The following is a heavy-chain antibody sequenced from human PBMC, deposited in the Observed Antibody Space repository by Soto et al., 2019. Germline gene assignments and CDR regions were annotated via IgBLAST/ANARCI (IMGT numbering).Heavy chain of an antibody. CDR3: AKKPRENYYDSSGYYRNDAFDI. CDR2: ISYDGSNK. J-gene: IGHJ3*02. CDR1: GFTFSSYG. Sequence: GGSLRLSCAASGFTFSSYGMHWVRQAPGKGLEWVAVISYDGSNKYYADSVKGRFTISRDNSKNTLYLQMNSLRAEDTAVYYCAKKPRENYYDSSGYYRNDAFDIWGQGTMVTVSS. D-gene: IGHD3-22*01. V-gene: IGHV3-30*18.